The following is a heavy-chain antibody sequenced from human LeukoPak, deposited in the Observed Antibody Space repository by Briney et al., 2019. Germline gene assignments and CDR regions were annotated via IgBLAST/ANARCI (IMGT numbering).Heavy chain of an antibody. CDR1: GDSITNDNHY. V-gene: IGHV4-61*02. J-gene: IGHJ4*01. CDR2: ISVTGNT. D-gene: IGHD6-19*01. Sequence: SETLSLTCTVSGDSITNDNHYWGWIRQPAGKGLEWIGRISVTGNTNYNPSLKSRVTISADTSKNHFSLRLSSVTAADTAVYYCTRKQGVEYYFDSWGQGTLVTVSS. CDR3: TRKQGVEYYFDS.